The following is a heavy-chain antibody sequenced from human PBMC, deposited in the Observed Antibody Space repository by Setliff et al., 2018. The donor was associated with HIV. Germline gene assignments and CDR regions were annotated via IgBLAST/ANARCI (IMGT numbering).Heavy chain of an antibody. J-gene: IGHJ4*02. D-gene: IGHD7-27*01. CDR3: ARDPLDGDGPFDY. CDR1: GYTFTTYY. CDR2: INPSVGST. Sequence: ASVTVSCKASGYTFTTYYMHWVRQAPGQGLEWMVVINPSVGSTNFAQMFQGRVTMTRDTSTSTVYMELSSLRSEDTAVYYCARDPLDGDGPFDYWGQGTLVT. V-gene: IGHV1-46*01.